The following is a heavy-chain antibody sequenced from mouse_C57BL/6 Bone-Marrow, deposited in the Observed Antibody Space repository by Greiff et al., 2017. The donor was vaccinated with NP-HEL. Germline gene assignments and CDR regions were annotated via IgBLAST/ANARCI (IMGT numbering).Heavy chain of an antibody. J-gene: IGHJ1*03. CDR2: IYPGSGST. V-gene: IGHV1-55*01. Sequence: QVQLQQSGAELVKPGASVKMSCKASGYTFTSYWITWVKQRPGQGLEWIGDIYPGSGSTNYNEKFKSKATLTVDTSSSTAYMQLSSLTSEDSAVYYCARGYYGHWYFDVWGTGTTVTVSS. CDR3: ARGYYGHWYFDV. D-gene: IGHD1-1*01. CDR1: GYTFTSYW.